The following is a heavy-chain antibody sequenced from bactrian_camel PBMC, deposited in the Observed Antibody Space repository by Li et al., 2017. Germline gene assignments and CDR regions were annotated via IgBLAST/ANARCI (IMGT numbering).Heavy chain of an antibody. CDR1: GFEFRIFG. Sequence: DVQLVESGGGLVQPGGSLRLSCSASGFEFRIFGMTWVRQAPGKGLEWVSSINSAGGSTYYADSVKGRFTISRDNAKNTVYLQMNSLKAEDAAVYYCVEGGSWSWLGYWGQGTQVTVS. D-gene: IGHD6*01. V-gene: IGHV3S40*01. CDR2: INSAGGST. J-gene: IGHJ6*01. CDR3: VEGGSWSWLGY.